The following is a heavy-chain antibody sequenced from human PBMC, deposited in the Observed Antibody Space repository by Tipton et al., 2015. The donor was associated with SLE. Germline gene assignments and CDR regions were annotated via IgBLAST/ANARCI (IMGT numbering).Heavy chain of an antibody. CDR3: ARLASLTGDYHYYMDV. CDR2: VYYSGST. CDR1: GGTISNYY. J-gene: IGHJ6*03. V-gene: IGHV4-59*01. Sequence: TLSLTCTVSGGTISNYYWCWIRQPPGKGLEWIGYVYYSGSTNYSPSLKSRVTISADTSKNQFSLRLSSVNAADTAVYYCARLASLTGDYHYYMDVWGKGTTVTVSS. D-gene: IGHD7-27*01.